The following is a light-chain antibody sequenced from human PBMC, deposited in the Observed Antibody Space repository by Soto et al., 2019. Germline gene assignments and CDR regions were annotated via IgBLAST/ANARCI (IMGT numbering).Light chain of an antibody. J-gene: IGLJ3*02. V-gene: IGLV2-23*01. CDR3: CSYAGSSTWV. CDR1: SSDVGSYNL. Sequence: QSALTQPASVSGSPGQSITISCTGTSSDVGSYNLVSWYQQHPGKAPKLMIYEGSKRPSGVSNRSSGSKSGNTASLTISGLQAEDEADYYCCSYAGSSTWVFGGGTQLTVL. CDR2: EGS.